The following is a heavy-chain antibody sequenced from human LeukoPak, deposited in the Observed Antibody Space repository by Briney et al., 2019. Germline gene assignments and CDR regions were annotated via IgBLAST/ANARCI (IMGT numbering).Heavy chain of an antibody. CDR3: ARGGDYAFDY. V-gene: IGHV1-2*02. CDR1: GYTFTGYY. J-gene: IGHJ4*02. CDR2: INPNSGGT. D-gene: IGHD4-17*01. Sequence: ASVKVSCKASGYTFTGYYMHWVRQAPGQGLEWMGWINPNSGGTNYAQKFQGRVTITADKSTSTAYMELSSLRSEDTAVYYCARGGDYAFDYWGQGTLVTVSS.